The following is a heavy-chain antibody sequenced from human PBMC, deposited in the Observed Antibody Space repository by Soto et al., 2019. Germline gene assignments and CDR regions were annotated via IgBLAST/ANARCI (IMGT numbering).Heavy chain of an antibody. CDR2: IYSGGET. Sequence: GGSLRLSCAASGFTVSNNYVSWVRQAPGKGLEWVSVIYSGGETYYADSVKGRFTTSRDNSKNTVYLQMNSLRVEDTALYYCAKRGHIAATGPNWFDPWGQGTLVTVSS. CDR3: AKRGHIAATGPNWFDP. J-gene: IGHJ5*02. D-gene: IGHD6-13*01. V-gene: IGHV3-66*01. CDR1: GFTVSNNY.